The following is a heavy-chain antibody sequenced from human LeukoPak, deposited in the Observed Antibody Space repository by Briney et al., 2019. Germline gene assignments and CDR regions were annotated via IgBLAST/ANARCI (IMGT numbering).Heavy chain of an antibody. Sequence: GESLKISCKGSGYSFTNYWIGWVRQMPGKGLEWMGIIYPGDSDTRYSPSFQGQVTISADKSISTAYLQWSSLKASDTAMYYCAMTNSSDWYYFDYWGQGTLVTVSS. CDR1: GYSFTNYW. V-gene: IGHV5-51*01. CDR3: AMTNSSDWYYFDY. D-gene: IGHD6-19*01. J-gene: IGHJ4*02. CDR2: IYPGDSDT.